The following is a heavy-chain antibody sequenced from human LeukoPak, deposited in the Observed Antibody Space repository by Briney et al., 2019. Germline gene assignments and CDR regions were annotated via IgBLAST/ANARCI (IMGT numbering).Heavy chain of an antibody. J-gene: IGHJ4*02. CDR1: GGSISSSSYY. V-gene: IGHV4-39*01. Sequence: SETLSLTCTVSGGSISSSSYYWGWIRQPPGKGLEWIGSIYYSGSTYYNPSHKGRVTISVDTSKNQFSLKLSSVTAADTAVYYCARRNYGSYYFDYWGQGTLVTVSS. CDR3: ARRNYGSYYFDY. CDR2: IYYSGST. D-gene: IGHD3-10*01.